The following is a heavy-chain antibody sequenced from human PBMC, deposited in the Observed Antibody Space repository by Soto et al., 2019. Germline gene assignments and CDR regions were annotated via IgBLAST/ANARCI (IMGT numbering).Heavy chain of an antibody. D-gene: IGHD6-19*01. CDR3: ARHMSSGWKLFDY. V-gene: IGHV4-39*01. CDR1: VGSINSGSYY. CDR2: IYNSGST. Sequence: QLQLQESGPGLVKPSETLSLTCIVSVGSINSGSYYWGWIRQPPGEGLEWIGSIYNSGSTYYHPSLKSRVTLSVDTSKNHFSLKLTSVTAADTAVYYCARHMSSGWKLFDYWGQGTLVTVSS. J-gene: IGHJ4*02.